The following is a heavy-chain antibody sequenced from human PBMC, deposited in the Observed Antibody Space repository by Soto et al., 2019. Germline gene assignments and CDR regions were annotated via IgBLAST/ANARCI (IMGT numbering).Heavy chain of an antibody. Sequence: GSLRLSFAASGFTFSSYAMHWVRQAPGNGLEWVGRIKSKTDGGTTDYAAPVKGRFTISRDDSKNTLYLQMNSLKTEDTAVYYCTTGCGYYDSSGYCYDAFDIWGQGTMVTVSS. CDR1: GFTFSSYA. D-gene: IGHD3-22*01. J-gene: IGHJ3*02. V-gene: IGHV3-15*01. CDR3: TTGCGYYDSSGYCYDAFDI. CDR2: IKSKTDGGTT.